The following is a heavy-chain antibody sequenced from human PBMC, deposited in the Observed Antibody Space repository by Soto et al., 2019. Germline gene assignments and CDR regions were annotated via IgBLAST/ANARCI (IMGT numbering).Heavy chain of an antibody. Sequence: ASVKVSCKASGYTFTIYAITWVRQAPGQGLEWMGWISTYNGNTTYAQNLQGRVTMTTDTSTSTAYMELRSLRSDDTAVYYCATSTVRNSYFMDVWGQGTTVTVSS. CDR1: GYTFTIYA. J-gene: IGHJ6*02. CDR3: ATSTVRNSYFMDV. D-gene: IGHD4-17*01. CDR2: ISTYNGNT. V-gene: IGHV1-18*01.